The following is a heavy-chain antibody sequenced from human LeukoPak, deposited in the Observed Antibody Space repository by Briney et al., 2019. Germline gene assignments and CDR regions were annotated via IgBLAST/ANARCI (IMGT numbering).Heavy chain of an antibody. J-gene: IGHJ4*02. Sequence: GESLRLSCAASGFTFNSYWIYWVRQAPGKGLVWVSRINNDGTTTNFAGSVKGRFTISRDNAKNTVYLQMNSLRAEDTAVYYCTRDITLTRGGRSDYWGQGTLVTVSS. CDR3: TRDITLTRGGRSDY. D-gene: IGHD3-10*01. V-gene: IGHV3-74*01. CDR2: INNDGTTT. CDR1: GFTFNSYW.